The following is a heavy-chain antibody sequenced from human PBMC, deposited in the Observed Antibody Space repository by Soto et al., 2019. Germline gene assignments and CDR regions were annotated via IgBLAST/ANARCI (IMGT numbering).Heavy chain of an antibody. CDR3: ARDRSLISITGTYNWFDP. Sequence: GGSLRLSCAASGFTFSSYWMSWVRQAPGKGLEWVANIKQDGSEKYYVDSVKGRFTISRDNAKNSLYLQMNSLRAEDTAVYYCARDRSLISITGTYNWFDPWGQGTLVTVSS. J-gene: IGHJ5*02. CDR2: IKQDGSEK. D-gene: IGHD1-7*01. CDR1: GFTFSSYW. V-gene: IGHV3-7*01.